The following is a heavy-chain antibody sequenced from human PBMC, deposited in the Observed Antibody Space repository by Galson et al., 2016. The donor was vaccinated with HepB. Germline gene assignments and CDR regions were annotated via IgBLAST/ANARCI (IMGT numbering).Heavy chain of an antibody. D-gene: IGHD3-10*01. CDR1: GGSISSSSYY. CDR3: ARMYYYGSGSHPFDY. J-gene: IGHJ4*02. CDR2: IYYSGST. V-gene: IGHV4-39*01. Sequence: SETLSLTCTVSGGSISSSSYYWGWIRQPPGKGLEWIGSIYYSGSTYYNPSLKSRVTISVDTSKNQSSLKLSSLTAADTAVYYCARMYYYGSGSHPFDYWGQGTLVTVSS.